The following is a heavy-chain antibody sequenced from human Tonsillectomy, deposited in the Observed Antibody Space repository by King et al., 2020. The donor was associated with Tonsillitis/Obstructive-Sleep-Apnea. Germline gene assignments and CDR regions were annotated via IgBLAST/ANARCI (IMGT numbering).Heavy chain of an antibody. J-gene: IGHJ4*02. CDR3: AKVPNFYIWGRDTGGY. CDR1: GFTFSSYW. D-gene: IGHD3-16*01. Sequence: VQLVESGGGLVQPGGSLRLSCAASGFTFSSYWMHWVRQAPGKGLVWVSRINSDGSSTSYADSVKGRFTTSRDNAKNTLYLQMNSLRAEDTAVYYCAKVPNFYIWGRDTGGYWGQGTLVTVSS. V-gene: IGHV3-74*01. CDR2: INSDGSST.